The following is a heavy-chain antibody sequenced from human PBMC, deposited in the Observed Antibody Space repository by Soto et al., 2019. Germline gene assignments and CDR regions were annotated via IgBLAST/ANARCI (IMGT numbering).Heavy chain of an antibody. J-gene: IGHJ3*02. CDR3: ARGITIFGVVIADAFDI. V-gene: IGHV3-33*01. CDR1: GFTFSSYG. CDR2: IWYDGSNK. D-gene: IGHD3-3*01. Sequence: GGSLRLSCAASGFTFSSYGMHWVRQAPGKGLEWVAVIWYDGSNKYYADSVKGRFTISRDNSKNTLYLQMNSLRAEDTAVYYCARGITIFGVVIADAFDIWGQGTMVTVSS.